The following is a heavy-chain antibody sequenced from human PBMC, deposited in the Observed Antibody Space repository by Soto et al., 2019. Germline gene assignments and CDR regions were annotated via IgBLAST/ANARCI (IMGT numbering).Heavy chain of an antibody. CDR2: VYNSGST. J-gene: IGHJ4*02. CDR1: GGSFLTSSYY. D-gene: IGHD6-13*01. V-gene: IGHV4-61*05. CDR3: ARYRREAVAGYTLDN. Sequence: SETLSLTCTASGGSFLTSSYYWGWIRQPPGKGLEWIGYVYNSGSTNYNPSLKSRVTISEDTSKSQFSLKVNSMTAAGTAVYYCARYRREAVAGYTLDNWGQGILVTVSS.